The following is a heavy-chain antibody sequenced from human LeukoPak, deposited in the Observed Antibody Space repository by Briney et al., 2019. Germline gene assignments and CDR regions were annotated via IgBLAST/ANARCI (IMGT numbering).Heavy chain of an antibody. CDR1: GGTFSSYA. CDR2: TIPIFGTA. V-gene: IGHV1-69*13. D-gene: IGHD6-19*01. J-gene: IGHJ4*02. CDR3: ARVGIAVAVFDY. Sequence: SVKVSCKASGGTFSSYAISWVRQAPGQGLEWMGGTIPIFGTANYAQKFQGRVTITADESTSTAYMELSSLRSEDTAVYYCARVGIAVAVFDYWGQGTLVTVSS.